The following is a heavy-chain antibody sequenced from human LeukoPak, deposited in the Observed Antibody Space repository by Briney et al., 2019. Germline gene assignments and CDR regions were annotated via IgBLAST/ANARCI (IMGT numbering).Heavy chain of an antibody. CDR2: IKQDGSEK. V-gene: IGHV3-7*01. CDR3: AKTYVSDFWSGLGI. Sequence: GGSLRLSCAASGFTFSSYWMSWVRLAPGKGLEWVANIKQDGSEKYYVDSVKGRFTISRDNAKNSLYLQMNSLRAEDTAVYYCAKTYVSDFWSGLGIWGQGTMVTVSS. CDR1: GFTFSSYW. D-gene: IGHD3-3*01. J-gene: IGHJ3*02.